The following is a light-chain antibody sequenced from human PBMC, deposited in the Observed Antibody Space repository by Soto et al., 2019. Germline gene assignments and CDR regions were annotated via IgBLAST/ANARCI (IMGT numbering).Light chain of an antibody. Sequence: EIVLTQSPGTLSLSPGERATLSCRASQTVNNNYVAWYQQKPGQAPRLLIFRASNKATGIPDRFSGSGSGTEFILTISELEPEDFAVYYCQQYGGSPLFGQGTKVDIK. CDR3: QQYGGSPL. J-gene: IGKJ1*01. CDR1: QTVNNNY. V-gene: IGKV3-20*01. CDR2: RAS.